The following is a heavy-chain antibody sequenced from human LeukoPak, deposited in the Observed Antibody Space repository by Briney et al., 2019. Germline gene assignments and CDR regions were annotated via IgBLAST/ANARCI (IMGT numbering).Heavy chain of an antibody. CDR3: ARDLGYCSSTSCPNPRGWFDP. J-gene: IGHJ5*02. V-gene: IGHV4-39*07. D-gene: IGHD2-2*01. CDR2: IYYSGST. CDR1: GGSISSSSYY. Sequence: SETLSLTCTVSGGSISSSSYYWGWIRQPPGKGLEWIGSIYYSGSTYYNPSLKSRVTISVDASKNQFSLKLSSVTAADTAVYYCARDLGYCSSTSCPNPRGWFDPWGQGTLVTVSS.